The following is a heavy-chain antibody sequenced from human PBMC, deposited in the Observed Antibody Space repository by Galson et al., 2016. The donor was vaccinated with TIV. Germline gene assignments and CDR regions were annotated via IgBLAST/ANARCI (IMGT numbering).Heavy chain of an antibody. J-gene: IGHJ5*02. D-gene: IGHD3-10*01. CDR2: IIPILDVA. Sequence: SVKVSCKASGGTFNNYVISWVRQAPGQGLEWMGRIIPILDVATYPQKFQGRVTITADKFTSTGYMDLSSLTSDDTAEYFCAGGAGQRWFGELSGFDPWGQGSLVTVSS. CDR1: GGTFNNYV. CDR3: AGGAGQRWFGELSGFDP. V-gene: IGHV1-69*04.